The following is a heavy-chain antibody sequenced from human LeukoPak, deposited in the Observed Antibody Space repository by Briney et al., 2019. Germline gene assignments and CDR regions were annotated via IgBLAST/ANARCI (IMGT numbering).Heavy chain of an antibody. D-gene: IGHD3-3*01. J-gene: IGHJ5*02. V-gene: IGHV4-61*01. CDR2: IYYSGRT. CDR1: GASVSSGSYY. Sequence: SETLSLTCTVSGASVSSGSYYWSWIRQPPGKGLEWIGYIYYSGRTNYNPSLKSRITILVDTSKNQFSLKLSSVTAADTAVYYCARAETQYYDFWSGYHNWFDPWGQGTLVTVSS. CDR3: ARAETQYYDFWSGYHNWFDP.